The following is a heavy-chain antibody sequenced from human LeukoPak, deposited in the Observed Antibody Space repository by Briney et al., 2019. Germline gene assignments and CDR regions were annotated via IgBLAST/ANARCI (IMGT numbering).Heavy chain of an antibody. J-gene: IGHJ5*02. V-gene: IGHV4-39*07. Sequence: SETLSLTCTVSGGSISSSTYHWGWIRQPPGKGLEWIGSIYYSGSTYNNASLQSRVTISQDTSKNQFSLKLSSVPAADTAVYYCARWYSNKGWFDPWGQGTLVTVSS. CDR3: ARWYSNKGWFDP. CDR1: GGSISSSTYH. D-gene: IGHD6-13*01. CDR2: IYYSGST.